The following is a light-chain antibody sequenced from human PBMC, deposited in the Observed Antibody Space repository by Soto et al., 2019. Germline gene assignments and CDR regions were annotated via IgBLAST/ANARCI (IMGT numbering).Light chain of an antibody. J-gene: IGKJ4*01. CDR1: QSVSSY. V-gene: IGKV3-11*01. Sequence: ETVLTQSPATLSLSPGERATLSCRASQSVSSYLAWYQQKPGQAPRLLIYDASNRATGIPGRFSGSGSGTDFTLTINSLEHEDFAVYYCQQSGSWPFTFGGGTKVDIK. CDR2: DAS. CDR3: QQSGSWPFT.